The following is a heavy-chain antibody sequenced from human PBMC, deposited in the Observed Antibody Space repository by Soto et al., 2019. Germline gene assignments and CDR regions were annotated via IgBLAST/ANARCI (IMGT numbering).Heavy chain of an antibody. V-gene: IGHV3-21*01. Sequence: GGSLRLSCAASGFTFSTYTMNWVRQAPGQGLEWVSSITSSRSYIYYADSVKGRFTISRDNARDSLYLQMNSLRAEDTAVYYCATTPGYCSSSNCYRFDYWGQGTLVTVSS. CDR1: GFTFSTYT. CDR3: ATTPGYCSSSNCYRFDY. J-gene: IGHJ4*02. CDR2: ITSSRSYI. D-gene: IGHD2-2*01.